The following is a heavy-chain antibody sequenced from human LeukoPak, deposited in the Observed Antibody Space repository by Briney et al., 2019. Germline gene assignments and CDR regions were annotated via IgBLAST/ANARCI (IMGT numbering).Heavy chain of an antibody. CDR3: TILFAWSFVY. J-gene: IGHJ4*01. Sequence: GGSLRLSCAASGFTFRNAWMSWVRQAPGKGLEWVGRIRPETDGGTTDYAAPVKGRFTISRDHSKNTLYLQMDSLKTEDTAVYYCTILFAWSFVYGAHGTLVTVSS. D-gene: IGHD3-10*02. V-gene: IGHV3-15*01. CDR2: IRPETDGGTT. CDR1: GFTFRNAW.